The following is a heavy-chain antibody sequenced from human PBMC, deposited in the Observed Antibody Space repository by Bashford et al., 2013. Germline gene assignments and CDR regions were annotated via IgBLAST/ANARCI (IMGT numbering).Heavy chain of an antibody. CDR2: IYYNANT. CDR3: AAGLRVYGVALPYYYDN. D-gene: IGHD3-3*01. V-gene: IGHV4-39*07. CDR1: GGSISSASFY. J-gene: IGHJ4*02. Sequence: SETLSLTCTVSGGSISSASFYWGWIRQSPGKGLEWIGSIYYNANTHYNPSLRSRVSISVDTSRNQFSLKLNSVTPADTAVYYCAAGLRVYGVALPYYYDNVGPGNPGHRLL.